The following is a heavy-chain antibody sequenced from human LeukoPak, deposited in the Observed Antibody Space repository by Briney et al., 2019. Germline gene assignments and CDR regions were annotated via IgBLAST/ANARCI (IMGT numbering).Heavy chain of an antibody. CDR3: ARVESTVTTNTVDY. J-gene: IGHJ4*02. CDR1: GFTFSSYW. V-gene: IGHV3-7*01. D-gene: IGHD4-17*01. CDR2: IKQDGSEK. Sequence: PGGSLRLSCTASGFTFSSYWMSWVRQAPGKGLEWAANIKQDGSEKYYVDSVKGRFTISRDNAKNSLYLQMNSLRAEDTAVYYCARVESTVTTNTVDYWGQGTLVTVSS.